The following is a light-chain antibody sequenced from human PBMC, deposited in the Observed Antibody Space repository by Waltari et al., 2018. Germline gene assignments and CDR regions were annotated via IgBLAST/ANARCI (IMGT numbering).Light chain of an antibody. J-gene: IGLJ2*01. CDR3: QTWDPDTVV. CDR2: IDCGGGH. CDR1: SEHSAYA. V-gene: IGLV4-69*01. Sequence: QLAVTQSPSASASLGASVKLTCTLSSEHSAYAIAWHQHQPEKGPRFLMQIDCGGGHPRGDGIPDRVSGFSSGAERYLTISSLQYEDEAAYYCQTWDPDTVVFGGGTKLTV.